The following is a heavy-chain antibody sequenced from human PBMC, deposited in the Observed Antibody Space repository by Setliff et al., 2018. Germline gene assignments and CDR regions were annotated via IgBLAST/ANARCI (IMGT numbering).Heavy chain of an antibody. V-gene: IGHV4-30-4*08. CDR2: IYHSGSA. Sequence: SETLSLTCTVSGDSISSGDYFWSWIRQPPGKGLEWIAYIYHSGSAYYNPSLKSRVTMSVDTSKNQFSLHLTSVTAADTAVYYCAREVGTSTSSDSFDVWGQGMMVTVSS. CDR1: GDSISSGDYF. J-gene: IGHJ3*01. CDR3: AREVGTSTSSDSFDV. D-gene: IGHD1-26*01.